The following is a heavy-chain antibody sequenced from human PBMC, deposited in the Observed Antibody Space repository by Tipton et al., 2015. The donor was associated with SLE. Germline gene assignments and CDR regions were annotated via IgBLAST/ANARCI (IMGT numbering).Heavy chain of an antibody. CDR3: ARGVTTQSFDY. D-gene: IGHD4-17*01. V-gene: IGHV3-53*04. CDR1: GFTVSSSY. J-gene: IGHJ4*02. Sequence: SLRLSCANSGFTVSSSYMSWVRQAPGKGLEWVSIIYSGGSTYYADSVKGRFTISRNNSKNTVYLQMNSLRAEDTAVYYCARGVTTQSFDYWGQGTLVTVSS. CDR2: IYSGGST.